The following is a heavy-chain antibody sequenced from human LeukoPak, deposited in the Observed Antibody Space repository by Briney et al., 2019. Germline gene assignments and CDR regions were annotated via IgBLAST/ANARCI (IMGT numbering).Heavy chain of an antibody. V-gene: IGHV3-30*18. CDR1: GFTFSSYG. CDR3: AKAGGRGSYLIAHIDY. Sequence: PGRSLRLSCAASGFTFSSYGMHWVRQAPGKGLEWVAVISYDGSNKYYADSVKGRFTISRDNSKNTLYLQMNSLRAEDTAVYYCAKAGGRGSYLIAHIDYWGQGTLVTVSS. D-gene: IGHD1-26*01. CDR2: ISYDGSNK. J-gene: IGHJ4*02.